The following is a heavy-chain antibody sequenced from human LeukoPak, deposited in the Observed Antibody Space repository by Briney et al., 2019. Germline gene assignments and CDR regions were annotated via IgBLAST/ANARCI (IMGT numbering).Heavy chain of an antibody. CDR2: IYPGDSDT. CDR3: ARLTVRGYYDSSGYPSDAFDI. J-gene: IGHJ3*02. Sequence: GESLKISCKGSGYIFTSCSIGWARQMPGKGLEWMGIIYPGDSDTRYSPSFQGQVTISADKSISTAYLQWSSLKASDTAMYYCARLTVRGYYDSSGYPSDAFDIWGQGTMVTVSS. V-gene: IGHV5-51*01. D-gene: IGHD3-22*01. CDR1: GYIFTSCS.